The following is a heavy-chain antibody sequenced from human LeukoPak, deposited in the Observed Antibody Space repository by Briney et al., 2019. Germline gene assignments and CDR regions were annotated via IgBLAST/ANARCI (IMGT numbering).Heavy chain of an antibody. Sequence: SETLSLTCTVSGGSISSGGYYWSWIRQPPGKGPEWIGYIYHIGSTSYNPSLKSRVTISVDRSKNQFSLRLSSVTAADTAVYYCARFAAPTSSSPTFFDYWAREPWSPSPQ. V-gene: IGHV4-30-2*01. J-gene: IGHJ4*02. CDR1: GGSISSGGYY. D-gene: IGHD6-13*01. CDR3: ARFAAPTSSSPTFFDY. CDR2: IYHIGST.